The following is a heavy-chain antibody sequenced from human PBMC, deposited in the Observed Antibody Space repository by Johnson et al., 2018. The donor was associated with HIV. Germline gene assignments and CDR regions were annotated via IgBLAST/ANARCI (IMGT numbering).Heavy chain of an antibody. CDR3: ARGSYDGDAFDI. Sequence: QVQLVESGGGVVQPGRSLRLSCAASGFTFSSYAMHWVRQAPGKGLEWVAVISYDGSNKYYADSVKGRFTISRDNSKNTLYLQVKSLRAGDSALYYCARGSYDGDAFDIWGQGTMVTVSS. J-gene: IGHJ3*02. CDR1: GFTFSSYA. CDR2: ISYDGSNK. V-gene: IGHV3-30*14. D-gene: IGHD5-12*01.